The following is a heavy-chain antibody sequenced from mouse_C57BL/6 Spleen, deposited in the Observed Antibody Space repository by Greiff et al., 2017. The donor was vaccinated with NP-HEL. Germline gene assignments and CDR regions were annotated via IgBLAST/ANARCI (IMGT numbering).Heavy chain of an antibody. CDR1: GYTFTSYG. J-gene: IGHJ3*01. V-gene: IGHV1-81*01. CDR3: ARWDAY. Sequence: VKLMESGAELARPGASVKLSCKASGYTFTSYGISWVKQRTGQGLEWIGEIYPRSGNTYYNEKFKGKATLTADKSSSTAYMELRSLTSEDSAVYFCARWDAYWGQGTLVTVSA. D-gene: IGHD4-1*01. CDR2: IYPRSGNT.